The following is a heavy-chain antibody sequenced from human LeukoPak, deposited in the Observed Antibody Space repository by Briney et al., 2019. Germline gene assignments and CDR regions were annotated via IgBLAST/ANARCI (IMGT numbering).Heavy chain of an antibody. CDR2: IGSSISPI. Sequence: GGSLRLSCAASGFTFSSYSINSVRQAPGKGLEWVSYIGSSISPIYYADSVKGRFTISRDNAKNSLYLQMNSLRAEDTAVYYCAREGPQLVLADAFDIWGQGTMVTVSS. CDR3: AREGPQLVLADAFDI. CDR1: GFTFSSYS. D-gene: IGHD6-13*01. V-gene: IGHV3-48*04. J-gene: IGHJ3*02.